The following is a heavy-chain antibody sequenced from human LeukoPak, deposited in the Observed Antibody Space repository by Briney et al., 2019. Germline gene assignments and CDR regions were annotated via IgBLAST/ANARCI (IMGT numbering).Heavy chain of an antibody. Sequence: GGSLRLSCAASGFTFSSYAMSWVRQAPGKGLEWVSAISGSGCSTYYADSVKGRFTISRDNSKNTLYLQMNSLRAEDTAVYYCARDPAKYGSGSYWVDYWGQGTLVTVSS. J-gene: IGHJ4*02. CDR1: GFTFSSYA. CDR2: ISGSGCST. CDR3: ARDPAKYGSGSYWVDY. D-gene: IGHD3-10*01. V-gene: IGHV3-23*01.